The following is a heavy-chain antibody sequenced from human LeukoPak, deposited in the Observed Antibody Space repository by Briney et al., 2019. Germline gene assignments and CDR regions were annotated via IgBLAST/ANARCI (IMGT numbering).Heavy chain of an antibody. J-gene: IGHJ4*02. CDR1: GFTFDDYD. V-gene: IGHV3-9*03. D-gene: IGHD3-10*01. Sequence: PGGSLRLSCAVSGFTFDDYDMHWVRQAPGKGLEWVSGISWNSGSIGYADSVKRRFTISRDNAKNSLYLQMNSLRAEDMALYYCARGGYYGSGSYREPDYWGQGTLVTVSS. CDR3: ARGGYYGSGSYREPDY. CDR2: ISWNSGSI.